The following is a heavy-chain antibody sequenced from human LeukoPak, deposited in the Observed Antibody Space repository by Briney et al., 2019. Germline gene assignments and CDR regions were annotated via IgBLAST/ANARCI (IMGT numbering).Heavy chain of an antibody. D-gene: IGHD1-26*01. CDR1: GYTFTDYY. CDR3: ATGVLPSGSYPVDYYYYMDV. J-gene: IGHJ6*03. V-gene: IGHV1-69-2*01. CDR2: VDPEDGET. Sequence: ASEKISCKASGYTFTDYYMHWVQQAPGKGLEWMGRVDPEDGETIYAEKFQGRVTITADTSTDTAYMELSSLRSEDTAVYYCATGVLPSGSYPVDYYYYMDVWGKGTTVTVSS.